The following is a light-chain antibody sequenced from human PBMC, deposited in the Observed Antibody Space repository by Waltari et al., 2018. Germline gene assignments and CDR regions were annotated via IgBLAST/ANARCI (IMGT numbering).Light chain of an antibody. J-gene: IGKJ3*01. CDR3: QQTYNFPIT. V-gene: IGKV1-39*01. CDR2: AAS. CDR1: QSIRKY. Sequence: DIQMTQSPSSLSASVGDRVTITCRTSQSIRKYLNWYQQKSGKAPKLLIYAASSLKSGVPSRFSGSGPGTYFTLTISSLQPEDFATYYCQQTYNFPITFGPGTKVDIK.